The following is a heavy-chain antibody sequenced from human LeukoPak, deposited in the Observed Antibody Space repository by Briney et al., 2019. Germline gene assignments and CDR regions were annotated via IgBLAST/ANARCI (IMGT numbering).Heavy chain of an antibody. V-gene: IGHV3-30-3*01. CDR2: ISNDGNDK. J-gene: IGHJ3*02. D-gene: IGHD2-15*01. CDR1: GFTLSNYA. CDR3: ARDEYFAVSGSDAFDI. Sequence: GGSLRLSCAASGFTLSNYAMHWVRQAPGKGLEWVAVISNDGNDKYHAESVKGRFTISRDNSRNTLYLQMNSLRAEDTALYYCARDEYFAVSGSDAFDIWAQGTMVTVSS.